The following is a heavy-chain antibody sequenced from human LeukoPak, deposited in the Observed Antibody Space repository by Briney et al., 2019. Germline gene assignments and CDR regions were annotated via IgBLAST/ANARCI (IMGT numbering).Heavy chain of an antibody. J-gene: IGHJ6*02. CDR2: ITSSGAGA. Sequence: GGSLRLSCVASGFTFGKYAMGWVRQAPGKGLECVSGITSSGAGASYADSVKGRFTISRDNAKNSLYLQMNSLRAEDTAVYYCARDSVETSYGMDVWGQGTTVTVSS. V-gene: IGHV3-23*01. CDR1: GFTFGKYA. D-gene: IGHD5/OR15-5a*01. CDR3: ARDSVETSYGMDV.